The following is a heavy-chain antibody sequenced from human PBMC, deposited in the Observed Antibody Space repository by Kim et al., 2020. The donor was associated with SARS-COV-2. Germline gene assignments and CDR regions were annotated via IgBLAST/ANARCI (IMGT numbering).Heavy chain of an antibody. V-gene: IGHV4-34*01. Sequence: TNDNPSLQRRVTLSVDTSNNQFSLRLSSVTAADTAIYYCARGHSTSGYDYWGQGALVTVSS. CDR3: ARGHSTSGYDY. J-gene: IGHJ4*02. CDR2: T. D-gene: IGHD2-2*01.